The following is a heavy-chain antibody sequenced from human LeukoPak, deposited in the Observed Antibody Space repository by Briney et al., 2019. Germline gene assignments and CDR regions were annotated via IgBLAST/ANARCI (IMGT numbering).Heavy chain of an antibody. CDR3: ARDNGDTIFGGVGDAFDI. D-gene: IGHD3-3*01. V-gene: IGHV3-48*03. J-gene: IGHJ3*02. Sequence: PGGSLRLSCAASGFTFSSYEMNWVRQAPGKGLEWVSYISSSGSTIYYADSVKGRFTISRDNAKNSLYLQMNSLRAEDTAVYYCARDNGDTIFGGVGDAFDIWGQGTMATVSS. CDR1: GFTFSSYE. CDR2: ISSSGSTI.